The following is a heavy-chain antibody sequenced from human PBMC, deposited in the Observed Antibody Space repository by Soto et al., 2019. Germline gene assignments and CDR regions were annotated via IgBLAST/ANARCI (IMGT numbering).Heavy chain of an antibody. J-gene: IGHJ6*02. CDR1: GGSISSYY. V-gene: IGHV4-59*08. CDR3: ARLPLVERFYGMDV. CDR2: IYYSGST. Sequence: PSETLSLTCTVSGGSISSYYWTWIRQPPGKGLEWIGYIYYSGSTNYNPSLKSRVTISVDTSKNQFSLKLSSVTAADTAVYYCARLPLVERFYGMDVWGQGTTVTVSS. D-gene: IGHD1-1*01.